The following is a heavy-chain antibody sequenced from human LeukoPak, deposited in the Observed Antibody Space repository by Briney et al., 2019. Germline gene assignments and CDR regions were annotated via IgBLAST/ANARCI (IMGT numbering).Heavy chain of an antibody. CDR3: ARDDGYYYGSGSYRGVDY. Sequence: GGSLRLSCAASGFTFSSYWMSWVRQAPGKGLEWVSSICRSSSYIYYRDSVKGRFTISRDNAKNLLYLQMNSLRAEDTAVYYCARDDGYYYGSGSYRGVDYWGQGTLVTVSS. CDR2: ICRSSSYI. V-gene: IGHV3-21*06. D-gene: IGHD3-10*01. CDR1: GFTFSSYW. J-gene: IGHJ4*02.